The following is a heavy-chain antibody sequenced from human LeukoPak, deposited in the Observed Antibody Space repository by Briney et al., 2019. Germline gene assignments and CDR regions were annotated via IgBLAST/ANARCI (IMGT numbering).Heavy chain of an antibody. V-gene: IGHV4-59*01. CDR3: ARLRLGELSPMYYFDY. Sequence: SETLSLTCTVSGGSISSYYGSWIRQPPGKGLEWIGYIYYSGSTNYNPSLKSRVTISVDTSKNQFSLKLSSVTAADTALYYCARLRLGELSPMYYFDYWGQGTLVTVSS. CDR2: IYYSGST. CDR1: GGSISSYY. J-gene: IGHJ4*02. D-gene: IGHD3-16*02.